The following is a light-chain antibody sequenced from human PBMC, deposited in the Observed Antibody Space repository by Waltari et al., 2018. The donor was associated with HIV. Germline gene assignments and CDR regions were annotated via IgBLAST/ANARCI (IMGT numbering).Light chain of an antibody. Sequence: SSELTQDPTVSVALGQTVMITCQGDSLRTFYASWYQQKPGQAPLLVIYDKNNRPSGIPDRFSVSSAGNTASLTITGAQAEDEADYYCKSRDSSGKQVLFGGGTKLTVL. V-gene: IGLV3-19*01. CDR2: DKN. J-gene: IGLJ2*01. CDR1: SLRTFY. CDR3: KSRDSSGKQVL.